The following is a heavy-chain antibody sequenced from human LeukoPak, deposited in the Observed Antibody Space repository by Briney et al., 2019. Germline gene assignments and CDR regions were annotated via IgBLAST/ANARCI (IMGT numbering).Heavy chain of an antibody. D-gene: IGHD2-21*02. J-gene: IGHJ4*02. CDR3: ARALTFDS. Sequence: GGSLRLSCAASGFTFSSYGMHWVRQAPGKGLEWLAVIWYDGSNIYYADSVKGRFAISRDNSKNTLYLLLNSLRAEDTAVYYCARALTFDSWGQGTLVTVSS. CDR2: IWYDGSNI. CDR1: GFTFSSYG. V-gene: IGHV3-33*01.